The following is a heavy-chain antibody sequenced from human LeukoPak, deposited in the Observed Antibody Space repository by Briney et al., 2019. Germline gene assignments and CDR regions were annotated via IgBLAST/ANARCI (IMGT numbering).Heavy chain of an antibody. CDR3: ARLSGYSYTDS. J-gene: IGHJ4*02. Sequence: SETLSLTCTVSGVSISGHSWSWTRQPPGKGLEWIGYVYDSGTTNYNPSLKSRITISVDTSNNQSSLKLSSVTAADTALYYCARLSGYSYTDSWGRGTLVTVSS. CDR2: VYDSGTT. D-gene: IGHD5-18*01. V-gene: IGHV4-59*08. CDR1: GVSISGHS.